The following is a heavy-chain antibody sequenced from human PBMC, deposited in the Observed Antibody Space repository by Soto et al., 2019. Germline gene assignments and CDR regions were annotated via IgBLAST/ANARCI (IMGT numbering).Heavy chain of an antibody. V-gene: IGHV3-23*01. CDR3: ARGRTGYSGLYYFDS. Sequence: GGSLRLSCAASGFTFSTYAMNWVRQAPGKGLEWVSLISGSGGSTYYADSGKGRFTISRDNSKNTLYLQMSSLRAEDTAVYYCARGRTGYSGLYYFDSWGQGTLVTVSS. D-gene: IGHD5-12*01. J-gene: IGHJ4*02. CDR2: ISGSGGST. CDR1: GFTFSTYA.